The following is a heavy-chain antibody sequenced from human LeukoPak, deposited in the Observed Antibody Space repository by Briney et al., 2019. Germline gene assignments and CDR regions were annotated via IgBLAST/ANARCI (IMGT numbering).Heavy chain of an antibody. CDR1: GGSISSSSYY. CDR2: IYYSGST. CDR3: ARGAGLIVATIGLFDY. J-gene: IGHJ4*02. Sequence: SETLSLTCTVSGGSISSSSYYWGWLRQPPGTGLEWIGSIYYSGSTYYNPSLKSRVTISVDTSKNQFSLKLSSVTAADTAVYYCARGAGLIVATIGLFDYWGQGTLVTVSS. D-gene: IGHD5-12*01. V-gene: IGHV4-39*07.